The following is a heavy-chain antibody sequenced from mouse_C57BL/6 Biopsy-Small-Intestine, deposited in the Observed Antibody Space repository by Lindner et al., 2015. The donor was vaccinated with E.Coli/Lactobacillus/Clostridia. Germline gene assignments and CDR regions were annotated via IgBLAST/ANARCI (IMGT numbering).Heavy chain of an antibody. Sequence: SVKVSCKASGGTFSSYTINWVRQAPGQGLEWMGGVSPIFGTADYAQKFQGRVTITADESTSTVYLELSSLRSEDTAVYYCARDQSRSNFDFWSGPGGANWFDPWGQGTLVTVSS. J-gene: IGHJ4*01. CDR3: ARDQSRSNFDFWSGPGGANWFDP. CDR1: GGTFSSYT. CDR2: VSPIFGTA. D-gene: IGHD4-1*02. V-gene: IGHV1-81*01.